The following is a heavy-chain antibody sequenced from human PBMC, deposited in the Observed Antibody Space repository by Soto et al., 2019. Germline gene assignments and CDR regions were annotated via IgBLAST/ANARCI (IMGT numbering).Heavy chain of an antibody. CDR2: IYYSWST. Sequence: QLQLQASGPGLVKPSETLSLTCTVSGGSISSSSYYWGWIRQPPGTGLEWIGSIYYSWSTYYNPSLKIRVTITVDTSKNQFALKLSSVTASDTAVYSCARVSGWPYFDYWGQGTLVTVSS. CDR3: ARVSGWPYFDY. V-gene: IGHV4-39*01. D-gene: IGHD6-19*01. CDR1: GGSISSSSYY. J-gene: IGHJ4*02.